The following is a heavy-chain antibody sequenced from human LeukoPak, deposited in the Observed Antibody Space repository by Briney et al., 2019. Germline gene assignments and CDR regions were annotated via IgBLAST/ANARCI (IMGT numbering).Heavy chain of an antibody. CDR1: GFTFSNYG. CDR3: ARDFFAFGGVIALLDY. J-gene: IGHJ4*02. V-gene: IGHV3-23*01. Sequence: GGSLRLSCAASGFTFSNYGMSWVRQAPGKGLEWVSAISGSGGSTYYADSVKGRFTISRDNSKNTLYLQMNSLRDEDTAVYYCARDFFAFGGVIALLDYWGQGTLVTVSS. D-gene: IGHD3-16*02. CDR2: ISGSGGST.